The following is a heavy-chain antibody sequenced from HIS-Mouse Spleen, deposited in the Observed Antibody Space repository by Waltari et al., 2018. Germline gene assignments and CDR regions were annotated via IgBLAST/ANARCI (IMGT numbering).Heavy chain of an antibody. V-gene: IGHV4-39*07. CDR2: IYYSGST. CDR3: AREIPYSSSWYDWYFDL. CDR1: GGSISSSSYY. J-gene: IGHJ2*01. D-gene: IGHD6-13*01. Sequence: QLQLQESGPGLVKPSETLSLTCTVSGGSISSSSYYGGWLRHPPGKGLGWIGSIYYSGSTYYNPSLKSRVTISVDTSKNQFSLKLSSVTAADTAVYYCAREIPYSSSWYDWYFDLWGRGTLVTVSS.